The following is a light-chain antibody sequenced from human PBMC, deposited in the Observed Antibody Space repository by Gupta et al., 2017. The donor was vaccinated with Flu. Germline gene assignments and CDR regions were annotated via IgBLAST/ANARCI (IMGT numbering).Light chain of an antibody. CDR2: ENN. CDR3: GTWDGSLSTDV. CDR1: SSNIGNTY. J-gene: IGLJ1*01. Sequence: QSVLPHPPSLSADPGQSVTISCSGRSSNIGNTYVSWYQQLPGTAPKLLIYENNKRPSGIPDRFSGSKSGTSAALGITGLQTGDEADYYCGTWDGSLSTDVFGTGTKVTVL. V-gene: IGLV1-51*02.